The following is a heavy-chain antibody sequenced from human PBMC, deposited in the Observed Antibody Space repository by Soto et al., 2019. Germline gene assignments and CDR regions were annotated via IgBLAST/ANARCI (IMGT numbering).Heavy chain of an antibody. Sequence: SETLSLTCTVSGGSISSGDYYGSWIRQPPGKVLEWIGYIYYSGSTYYNPSLKSRVTISVDTSKNQFSLKLSSVTAADTAVYYCARVVIYYGSGSYYEENWFDPWGQGTLVTVSS. V-gene: IGHV4-30-4*01. D-gene: IGHD3-10*01. J-gene: IGHJ5*02. CDR3: ARVVIYYGSGSYYEENWFDP. CDR2: IYYSGST. CDR1: GGSISSGDYY.